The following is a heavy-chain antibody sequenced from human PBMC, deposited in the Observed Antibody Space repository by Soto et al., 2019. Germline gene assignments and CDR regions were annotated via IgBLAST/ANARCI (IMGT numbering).Heavy chain of an antibody. CDR2: ISYDGSNK. CDR1: GFSFSSYG. D-gene: IGHD3-16*02. Sequence: QVQLVESGGGVVQPGRSLRLSCEASGFSFSSYGMHWVRQAPGKGLEWVAFISYDGSNKDYVDSVQGRFTIFRDSSRNALDLQLNSLRPEDTAVYYCAKALGELSPESYDYWGQGTLVTVSS. V-gene: IGHV3-30*18. J-gene: IGHJ4*02. CDR3: AKALGELSPESYDY.